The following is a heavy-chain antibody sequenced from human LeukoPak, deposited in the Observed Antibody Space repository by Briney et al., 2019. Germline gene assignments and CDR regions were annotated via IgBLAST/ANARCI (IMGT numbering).Heavy chain of an antibody. J-gene: IGHJ4*02. V-gene: IGHV3-74*01. D-gene: IGHD2-2*02. Sequence: GGSLRLSWAASGLTFSIDWMDWVRQAPGKGLVWVSLINSDGSNTNYVDSVKGRFTISRDNAKNTLYMQMNSLRAEDTAVYYCARVGRCSSSSCYTLDYWGQGSLVTVSS. CDR2: INSDGSNT. CDR3: ARVGRCSSSSCYTLDY. CDR1: GLTFSIDW.